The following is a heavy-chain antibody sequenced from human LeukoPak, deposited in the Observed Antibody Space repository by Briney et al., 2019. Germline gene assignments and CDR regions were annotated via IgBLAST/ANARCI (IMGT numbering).Heavy chain of an antibody. D-gene: IGHD3-3*01. V-gene: IGHV1-18*01. CDR3: ARDYYDFWSGYYPPGY. Sequence: AASVKVSCKASGYTFTSYGIGGGRRAPGQGVGWVWWISASNGNTNYTQNLKGRVTMTPDTSTRTAYMELRSLRSDATAVYYCARDYYDFWSGYYPPGYWGQGNLVTVSS. CDR2: ISASNGNT. CDR1: GYTFTSYG. J-gene: IGHJ4*02.